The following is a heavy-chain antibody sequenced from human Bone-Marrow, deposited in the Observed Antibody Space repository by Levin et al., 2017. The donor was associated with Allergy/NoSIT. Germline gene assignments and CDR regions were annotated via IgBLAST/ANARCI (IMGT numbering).Heavy chain of an antibody. Sequence: SQTLSLTCTVSGGSISSGGYYWGWIRQPPGKGLEWIGSINHSGSTYYNPSLKSRVTISVDTSKSQFSLKLSSVTAADTAVYYCARAGRYDYWGQGALVTVSS. V-gene: IGHV4-39*07. CDR1: GGSISSGGYY. J-gene: IGHJ4*02. CDR2: INHSGST. D-gene: IGHD3-9*01. CDR3: ARAGRYDY.